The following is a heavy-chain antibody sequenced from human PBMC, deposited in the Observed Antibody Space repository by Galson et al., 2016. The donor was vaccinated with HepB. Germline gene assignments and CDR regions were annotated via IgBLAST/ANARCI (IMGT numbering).Heavy chain of an antibody. CDR3: ARAYCGGDCLSYNILYQYGLDV. Sequence: PALVKPTQTLTLTCSFSGFSLSTRGVGVGWIRQPPGKALEWLALIYWDDDKRYNPSLKSRLTVTKDTSKSQVVLTMTNVDPVDTATYYCARAYCGGDCLSYNILYQYGLDVWGQGTTVTVSS. V-gene: IGHV2-5*02. D-gene: IGHD2-21*01. J-gene: IGHJ6*02. CDR2: IYWDDDK. CDR1: GFSLSTRGVG.